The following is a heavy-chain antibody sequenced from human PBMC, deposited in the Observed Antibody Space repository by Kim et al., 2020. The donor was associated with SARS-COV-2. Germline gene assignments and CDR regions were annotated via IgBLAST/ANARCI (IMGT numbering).Heavy chain of an antibody. V-gene: IGHV3-53*01. Sequence: GGSLRLSCAASGFTVSSNYMSWVRQAPGKGLEWVSIIYSGGTTYYAGSVKGRFTISRDNSKNTLYLQMNSLRAEDTTVYYCARGGRAFFTMVRPGGYFDYWGQGTLVTVSS. CDR3: ARGGRAFFTMVRPGGYFDY. CDR2: IYSGGTT. CDR1: GFTVSSNY. J-gene: IGHJ4*02. D-gene: IGHD3-10*01.